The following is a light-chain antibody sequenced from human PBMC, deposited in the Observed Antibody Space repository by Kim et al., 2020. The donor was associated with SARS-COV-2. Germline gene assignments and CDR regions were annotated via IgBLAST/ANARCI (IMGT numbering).Light chain of an antibody. CDR2: KAS. J-gene: IGKJ2*01. V-gene: IGKV1-5*03. CDR1: QSISGW. Sequence: DIQMTHSPSTLSASVGDRVTITCRASQSISGWLAWYQQKPGKAPKLLIYKASSLKSGVPSRFSGSGSGTEFTLTISSLQPDDFATYYCQQYTSYSYTFGQGTKLEI. CDR3: QQYTSYSYT.